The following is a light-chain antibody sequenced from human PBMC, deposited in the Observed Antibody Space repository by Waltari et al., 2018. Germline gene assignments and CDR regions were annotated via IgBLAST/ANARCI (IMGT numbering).Light chain of an antibody. CDR3: QQSYSTPRT. CDR2: SAS. CDR1: QSISRY. V-gene: IGKV1-39*01. Sequence: DIQMTQSPSSLSASVGDRVTITCRESQSISRYLNWSHQKPGKAPKLLIYSASSLQSGVPSRFSGSGSGTDFTLTISSLQPEDFATYYCQQSYSTPRTFGQGTKVEIK. J-gene: IGKJ1*01.